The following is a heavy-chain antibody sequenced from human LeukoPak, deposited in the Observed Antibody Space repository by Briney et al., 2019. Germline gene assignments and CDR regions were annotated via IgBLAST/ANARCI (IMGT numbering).Heavy chain of an antibody. CDR2: ISGSGTYI. J-gene: IGHJ4*02. CDR1: GFTFSRSS. V-gene: IGHV3-21*01. CDR3: AREYYYDTDAGNY. Sequence: GGSLRLSCVASGFTFSRSSMSWVRQAPGKGPEWDSSISGSGTYIYYADSVRGRFTISRDNIQRSVYLQMNSLRAEDTAVYYCAREYYYDTDAGNYWGPGTLVTVSS. D-gene: IGHD3-22*01.